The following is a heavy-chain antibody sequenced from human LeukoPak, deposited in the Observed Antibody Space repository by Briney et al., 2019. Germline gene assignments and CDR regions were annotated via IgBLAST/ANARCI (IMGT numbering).Heavy chain of an antibody. D-gene: IGHD3-10*01. CDR2: IYYSGST. CDR1: GGSISSSSYY. V-gene: IGHV4-39*01. Sequence: SETLSLTCTVSGGSISSSSYYWGWIRQPPGKGLEWIGSIYYSGSTYYNPSFKSRVTISVDTSKNQFSLKLSSVTAADTAVYYCASASSGSYADDAFDIWGQGTMVTVSS. CDR3: ASASSGSYADDAFDI. J-gene: IGHJ3*02.